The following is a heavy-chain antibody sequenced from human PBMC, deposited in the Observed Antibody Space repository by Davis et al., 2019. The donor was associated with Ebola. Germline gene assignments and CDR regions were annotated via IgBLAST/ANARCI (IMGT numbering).Heavy chain of an antibody. CDR2: ISKDGSYG. V-gene: IGHV3-30-3*01. J-gene: IGHJ4*02. D-gene: IGHD6-13*01. CDR1: GLTFSSYA. Sequence: GEFLKISCAASGLTFSSYAMDWNRQAPGKGLEWVAAISKDGSYGFYADSVKGRFTISRDNAKNSLYLQMNSLRAEDSAVYYCASLYSRTCPWCRDYWGQGTLVTVSS. CDR3: ASLYSRTCPWCRDY.